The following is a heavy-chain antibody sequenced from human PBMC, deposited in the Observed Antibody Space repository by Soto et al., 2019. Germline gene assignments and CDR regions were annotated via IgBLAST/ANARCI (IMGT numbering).Heavy chain of an antibody. CDR1: GYTFTSYY. V-gene: IGHV1-46*03. Sequence: ASVKVSCKASGYTFTSYYMHWVRQAPGQGLEWMGIINPSGGSTSYAQKFQGRVTMTRDTSTSTVYMELSSLRSEDTAVYYCTRGIVDCSASSCPHNCFDPWGQGTLVTVSS. D-gene: IGHD2-15*01. CDR2: INPSGGST. CDR3: TRGIVDCSASSCPHNCFDP. J-gene: IGHJ5*02.